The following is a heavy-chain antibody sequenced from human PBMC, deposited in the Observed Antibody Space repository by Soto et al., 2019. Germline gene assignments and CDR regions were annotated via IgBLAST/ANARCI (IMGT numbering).Heavy chain of an antibody. D-gene: IGHD6-6*01. V-gene: IGHV1-69*13. J-gene: IGHJ4*02. CDR2: ISPIFGTA. CDR1: GGTFSSYA. Sequence: SVKVSCKASGGTFSSYASSWARQAPGQGLEWLGGISPIFGTANYTQKVQGRVMIRVHESTSRAYRKLCSLRSADTTVYYCARSSVVNNVNPYLDYWGQGTLVTISS. CDR3: ARSSVVNNVNPYLDY.